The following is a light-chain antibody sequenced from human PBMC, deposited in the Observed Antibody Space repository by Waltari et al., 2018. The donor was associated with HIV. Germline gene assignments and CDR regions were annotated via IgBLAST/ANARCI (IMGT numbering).Light chain of an antibody. J-gene: IGKJ1*01. CDR3: QECTSSSWA. CDR2: NTS. V-gene: IGKV3D-20*02. Sequence: IVLTQSPATLSLSPGARATLSCRADQVVNLNHLAWYQQRPGEAPSLLVYNTSYRAVGIPDRFSASGSGTDFTLIVNRLEPDDFAVYYCQECTSSSWAFGQGTRIEI. CDR1: QVVNLNH.